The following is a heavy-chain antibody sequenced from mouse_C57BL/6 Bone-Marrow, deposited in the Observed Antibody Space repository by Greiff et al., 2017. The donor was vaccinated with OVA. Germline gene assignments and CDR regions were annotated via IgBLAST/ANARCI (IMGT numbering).Heavy chain of an antibody. CDR3: AREGWLLGFAY. V-gene: IGHV5-17*01. CDR1: GFTFSDYG. D-gene: IGHD2-3*01. Sequence: EVQLKESGGGLVKPGGSLKLSCAASGFTFSDYGMHWVRQVPEKGLEWVAYISRGSSTIYYADTVKGRFTISRDNAKNTLFLQMPSLRSEDTAMDYCAREGWLLGFAYWGQGTLVTVSA. CDR2: ISRGSSTI. J-gene: IGHJ3*01.